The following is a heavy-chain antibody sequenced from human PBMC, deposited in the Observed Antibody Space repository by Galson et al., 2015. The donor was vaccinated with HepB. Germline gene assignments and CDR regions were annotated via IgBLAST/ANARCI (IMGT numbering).Heavy chain of an antibody. CDR1: GFTVNSYY. CDR2: IYSDGST. J-gene: IGHJ6*02. Sequence: SLRLSCAASGFTVNSYYMSWVRQAPGRGLEWVSVIYSDGSTYYADAVKGRFTITTDNSKNTLYLQMNSRRAEDTAVYYCARHDYGGNYYYGMDVWGQGTTVTVTS. CDR3: ARHDYGGNYYYGMDV. V-gene: IGHV3-53*01. D-gene: IGHD4-23*01.